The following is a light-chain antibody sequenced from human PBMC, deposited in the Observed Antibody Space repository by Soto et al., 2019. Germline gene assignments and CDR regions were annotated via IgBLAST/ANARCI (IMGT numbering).Light chain of an antibody. V-gene: IGKV3-15*01. CDR2: GAS. J-gene: IGKJ2*01. CDR1: QSVSSN. CDR3: QQYNNWPPYT. Sequence: EIVMTQSPATLSVSLGERATLSCRASQSVSSNLAWYQQKPGQAPRLLIYGASTRATGFPARFSGSRSGTEFTLTISSLQSEDFAVYYCQQYNNWPPYTFGQGTKLEIK.